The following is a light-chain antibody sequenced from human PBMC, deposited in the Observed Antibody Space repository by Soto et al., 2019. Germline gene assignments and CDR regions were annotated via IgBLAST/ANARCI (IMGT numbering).Light chain of an antibody. CDR3: QQRCNVPPIP. CDR2: GAS. Sequence: SPGTLSLSPGERATLSCSSSQNVSSNLLVWYQQHPGQAPRLLIYGASSRATGIPDRFSGSGSGTEFTLTISSLQSEDFAVCYCQQRCNVPPIPFAQVTRLEVK. V-gene: IGKV3D-20*02. CDR1: QNVSSNL. J-gene: IGKJ5*01.